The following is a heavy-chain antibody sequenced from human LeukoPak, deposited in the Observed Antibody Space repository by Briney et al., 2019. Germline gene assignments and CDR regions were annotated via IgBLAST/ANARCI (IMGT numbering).Heavy chain of an antibody. V-gene: IGHV1-69*05. CDR3: ARATVRGVAPDY. CDR2: IIPIFGTA. D-gene: IGHD3-10*01. CDR1: GGTFSSYA. Sequence: ASVKVSCKASGGTFSSYAISWVRQAPGQGLEWMGRIIPIFGTANYAQKFQGRVAITTDESTSTAYMELSSLRSEDTAVYYCARATVRGVAPDYWGQGTLVTVSS. J-gene: IGHJ4*02.